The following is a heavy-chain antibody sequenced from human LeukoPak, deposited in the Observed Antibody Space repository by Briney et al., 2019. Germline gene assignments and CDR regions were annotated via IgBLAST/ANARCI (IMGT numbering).Heavy chain of an antibody. V-gene: IGHV3-30*04. D-gene: IGHD3-16*01. CDR3: ARDLWGVAVAGAGKDV. CDR2: ISYDGSGK. CDR1: GFVFSNHV. J-gene: IGHJ6*02. Sequence: GKSLRLSCVGAGFVFSNHVIHWVRQAPGQGLEWVSMISYDGSGKHYADSVGGRLTISRDNSKNTVYLQMDSPTAEDTAIYYCARDLWGVAVAGAGKDVWGQGTTVTVSS.